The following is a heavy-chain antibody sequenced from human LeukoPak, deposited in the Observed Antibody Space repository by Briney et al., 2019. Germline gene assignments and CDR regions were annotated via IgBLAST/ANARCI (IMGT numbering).Heavy chain of an antibody. Sequence: PGGSLRLSCAASGFTVSSNYMTWVRQAPGKGLEWVSALSASGGTTYYADSVKGRFTTSRDNSKNTLYLQMNSLRAEDTAVYYCAKLPREYCSSTSCPNWFDTWGQGTLVTVPS. CDR2: LSASGGTT. CDR1: GFTVSSNY. D-gene: IGHD2-2*01. V-gene: IGHV3-23*01. CDR3: AKLPREYCSSTSCPNWFDT. J-gene: IGHJ5*02.